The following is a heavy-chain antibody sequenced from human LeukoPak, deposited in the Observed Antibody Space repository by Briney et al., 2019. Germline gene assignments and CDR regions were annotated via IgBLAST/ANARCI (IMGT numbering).Heavy chain of an antibody. V-gene: IGHV1-18*01. Sequence: ASVKVSCKVSGYTLIEITMHWVRQAPGKGLEWMGWISAYNGNTNYAQKLQGRVTMTTDTSTSTAYMELRSLRSDDTAVYYCARGNNHYYDSSGYYYWGQGTLVTVSS. CDR1: GYTLIEIT. D-gene: IGHD3-22*01. CDR3: ARGNNHYYDSSGYYY. CDR2: ISAYNGNT. J-gene: IGHJ4*02.